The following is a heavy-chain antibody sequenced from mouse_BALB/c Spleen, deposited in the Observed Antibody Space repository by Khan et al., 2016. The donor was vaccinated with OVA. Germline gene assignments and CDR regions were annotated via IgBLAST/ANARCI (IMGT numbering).Heavy chain of an antibody. CDR2: IWPGGSK. V-gene: IGHV2-6-5*01. CDR1: GFSLTDYA. Sequence: QVQLKQSGPGLVAPSQTLSISCNVSGFSLTDYAVSWIRQPPGKGLEWLGVIWPGGSKYYNSELKSNLSIRKDNSNSQVFLKVNSLQTYDTAVYYCAKDRSDYGIDYWGQGTSVTVSS. CDR3: AKDRSDYGIDY. J-gene: IGHJ4*01.